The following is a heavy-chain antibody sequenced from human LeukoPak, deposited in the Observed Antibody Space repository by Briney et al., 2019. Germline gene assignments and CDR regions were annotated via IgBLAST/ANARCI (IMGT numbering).Heavy chain of an antibody. CDR1: GFIFSSYW. CDR2: ISSSSTYI. V-gene: IGHV3-21*01. D-gene: IGHD6-13*01. CDR3: ARDEYTSSWFK. Sequence: GSLRLSCAASGFIFSSYWMNWVRQAPGKGLDWVSSISSSSTYIYYADSVKGRFTISRDNAKNSLYLQMNSLRAEDTAVYYCARDEYTSSWFKWGQGTLVTVSS. J-gene: IGHJ4*02.